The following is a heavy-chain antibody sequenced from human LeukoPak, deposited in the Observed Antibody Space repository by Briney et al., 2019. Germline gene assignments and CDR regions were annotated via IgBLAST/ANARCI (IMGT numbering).Heavy chain of an antibody. J-gene: IGHJ6*02. Sequence: SETLSLTCTVSGGSINSYYWSWIRQPPGKGLEWIGYIYYSGSTNYNPSLKSRVTISVDTSKNQFSLKLNSVTAADTAMYYCARHSIVVAGIAMDVWGQGTTVTVSS. CDR3: ARHSIVVAGIAMDV. V-gene: IGHV4-59*08. D-gene: IGHD6-19*01. CDR2: IYYSGST. CDR1: GGSINSYY.